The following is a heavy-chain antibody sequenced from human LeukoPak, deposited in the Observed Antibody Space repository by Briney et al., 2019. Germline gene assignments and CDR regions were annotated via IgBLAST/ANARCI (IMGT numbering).Heavy chain of an antibody. Sequence: ASVKVSCKASGGTFSSYAISWVRQAPGQGLEWMGGIIPIFGTANYAQKFQGRVTITADESTSTAYMELSSLRSEDTAVYYCARDYCTDGVCQAAYYYYMDVWGKGTTVTVSS. CDR1: GGTFSSYA. CDR2: IIPIFGTA. CDR3: ARDYCTDGVCQAAYYYYMDV. J-gene: IGHJ6*03. V-gene: IGHV1-69*01. D-gene: IGHD2-8*01.